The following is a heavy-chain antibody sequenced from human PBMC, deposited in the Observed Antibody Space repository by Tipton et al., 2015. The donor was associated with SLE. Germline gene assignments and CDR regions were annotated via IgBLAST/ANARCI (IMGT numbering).Heavy chain of an antibody. Sequence: TLSLTCAVSGYSITGVYYWGWIRQPPGKGLEWIGSIYHSGSTYYNPSRKSRVTISVDTSKNQFSLKLSSVTAADTAVYYCARRGPNSPFDYWGQGTLVTVSS. D-gene: IGHD2-21*01. CDR1: GYSITGVYY. J-gene: IGHJ4*02. CDR2: IYHSGST. CDR3: ARRGPNSPFDY. V-gene: IGHV4-38-2*01.